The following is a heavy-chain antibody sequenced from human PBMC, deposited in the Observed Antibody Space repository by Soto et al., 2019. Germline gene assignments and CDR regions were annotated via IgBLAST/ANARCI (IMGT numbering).Heavy chain of an antibody. D-gene: IGHD3-22*01. Sequence: GGSLRLSCGGPGFNFYESRMHWGRQAPRKGLEWVSLISSSGSTIYYADSVKGRFTISRDNAKNSLYLQMNSLRAEDTAVYYCARDLEPADSSGYYYYYYGMDVWGQGTTVTVSS. V-gene: IGHV3-48*04. CDR1: GFNFYESR. CDR3: ARDLEPADSSGYYYYYYGMDV. J-gene: IGHJ6*02. CDR2: ISSSGSTI.